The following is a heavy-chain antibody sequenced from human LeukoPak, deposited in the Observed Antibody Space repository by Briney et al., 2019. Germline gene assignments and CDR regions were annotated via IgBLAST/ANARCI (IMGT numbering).Heavy chain of an antibody. CDR1: GYTFTSYY. CDR3: ARDKERGARPGRFHY. J-gene: IGHJ4*02. CDR2: IVPIFGKP. Sequence: ASVKVSCKASGYTFTSYYMHWVRQAPGQGLEWVGGIVPIFGKPTYAERFQGRVTITADESTSTADMELNGLTSDDTALYYCARDKERGARPGRFHYWGQGTLITVSS. D-gene: IGHD1-26*01. V-gene: IGHV1-69*13.